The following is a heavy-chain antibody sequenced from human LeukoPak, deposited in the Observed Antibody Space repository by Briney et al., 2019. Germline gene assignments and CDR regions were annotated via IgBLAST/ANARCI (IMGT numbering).Heavy chain of an antibody. J-gene: IGHJ4*02. Sequence: QSGGSLRLSCAASGFTFSSHGMNWVRQAPGKGLEWVSGIRGDGVTTYYADSVKGRFTISRDNSKNTLYLQMNSLRAEDTAVYYCAKGGAAAGYFDYWGQGTLVTVSS. V-gene: IGHV3-23*01. CDR3: AKGGAAAGYFDY. CDR1: GFTFSSHG. CDR2: IRGDGVTT. D-gene: IGHD6-13*01.